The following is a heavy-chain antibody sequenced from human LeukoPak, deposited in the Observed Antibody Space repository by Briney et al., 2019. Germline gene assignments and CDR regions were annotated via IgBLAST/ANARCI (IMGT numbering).Heavy chain of an antibody. D-gene: IGHD3-9*01. CDR2: ISSSGSTI. CDR1: GFTFSDYY. J-gene: IGHJ1*01. Sequence: GGFLRLSCAASGFTFSDYYMSWIRQAPGKGLEWVSYISSSGSTIYYADSVKGRFTISMDNAKNSLYLQMNSLRAEDTAVYYCASQYYDILTGPRNQHWGQGTLVTVSS. CDR3: ASQYYDILTGPRNQH. V-gene: IGHV3-11*01.